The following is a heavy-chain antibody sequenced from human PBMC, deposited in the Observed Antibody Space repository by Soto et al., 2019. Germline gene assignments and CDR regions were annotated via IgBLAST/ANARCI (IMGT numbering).Heavy chain of an antibody. D-gene: IGHD1-1*01. V-gene: IGHV1-18*01. CDR1: GYTFTSYG. CDR2: ISAHNGNT. CDR3: ARGRYGDY. J-gene: IGHJ4*02. Sequence: QVHLVQSGAEVKKAGASVKVSCKGSGYTFTSYGITWVRQAPGQGLEWMGWISAHNGNTDYAQKLQGRVTVTRDTSTSTAYMELRSLRSDDTAVYYCARGRYGDYWGQGALVTVSS.